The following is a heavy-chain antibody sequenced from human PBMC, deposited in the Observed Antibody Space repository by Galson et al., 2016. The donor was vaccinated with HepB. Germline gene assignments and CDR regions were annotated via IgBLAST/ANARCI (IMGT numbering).Heavy chain of an antibody. J-gene: IGHJ4*02. D-gene: IGHD6-13*01. CDR1: GFTFSSYG. CDR3: ARAGFYGSSWAGFDY. V-gene: IGHV3-33*01. Sequence: LRLSCAASGFTFSSYGMHWVRQAPGKGLEWVAVIWYDGSNKYYADSVKGRFTISRDNSKNTLYLQMNSLRAEDTAVYYCARAGFYGSSWAGFDYWGQGTLGPVSS. CDR2: IWYDGSNK.